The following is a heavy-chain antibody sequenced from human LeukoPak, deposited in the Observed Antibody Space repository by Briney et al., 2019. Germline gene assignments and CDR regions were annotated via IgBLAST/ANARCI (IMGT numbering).Heavy chain of an antibody. D-gene: IGHD3-9*01. V-gene: IGHV1-18*01. CDR1: GYTFTGYG. J-gene: IGHJ5*02. CDR2: ISAYNGNT. CDR3: AREFHVPYYDILTGYYNYWFDP. Sequence: ASVKVSCKASGYTFTGYGISWVRQAPGQGLEWMGWISAYNGNTNYAQKLQGRVTMTTDTSTSTAYTELRSLRPDDTAVYYCAREFHVPYYDILTGYYNYWFDPWGQGTLVTVSS.